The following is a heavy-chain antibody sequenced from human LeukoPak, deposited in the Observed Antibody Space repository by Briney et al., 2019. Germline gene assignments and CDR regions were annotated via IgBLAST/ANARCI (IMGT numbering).Heavy chain of an antibody. V-gene: IGHV4-34*01. CDR2: INHSGST. Sequence: PSETLSLTCAVYGGSFSGYYWSWISQPPGKGLEWTGEINHSGSTNYNPSLKSRVTISVDTSKNQFSLKLSSVTAADTAVYYCARGCNGLWFGKYYYYYGMDVWGKGTTVTVSS. CDR1: GGSFSGYY. D-gene: IGHD3-10*01. J-gene: IGHJ6*04. CDR3: ARGCNGLWFGKYYYYYGMDV.